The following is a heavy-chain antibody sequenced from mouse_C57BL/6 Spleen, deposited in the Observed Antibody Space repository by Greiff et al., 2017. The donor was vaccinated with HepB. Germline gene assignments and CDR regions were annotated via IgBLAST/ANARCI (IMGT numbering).Heavy chain of an antibody. CDR3: ARPRWDGSYFDY. Sequence: EVKLVESGGGLVKPGGSLKLSCAASGFTFSDYGMHWVRQAPEKGLEWVAYISSGSSTIYYADTVKGRFTISRDNAKNTLFLQMTSLRSEDTAMYYCARPRWDGSYFDYWGQGTTLTVSS. CDR2: ISSGSSTI. D-gene: IGHD4-1*01. CDR1: GFTFSDYG. J-gene: IGHJ2*01. V-gene: IGHV5-17*01.